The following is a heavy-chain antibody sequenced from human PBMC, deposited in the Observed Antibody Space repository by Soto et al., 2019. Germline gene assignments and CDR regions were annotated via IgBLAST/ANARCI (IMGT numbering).Heavy chain of an antibody. CDR1: GGSISSADYY. CDR2: VYHSGTT. V-gene: IGHV4-4*02. CDR3: AVPGRGDFDY. Sequence: SETLSLTCTVSGGSISSADYYWSWVRQPPGKGLEWIGEVYHSGTTNCNPSLKSRVTISIDKSKNQFSLTLTSMTAADTALYYCAVPGRGDFDYWSQGTLVTVSS. J-gene: IGHJ4*02. D-gene: IGHD5-12*01.